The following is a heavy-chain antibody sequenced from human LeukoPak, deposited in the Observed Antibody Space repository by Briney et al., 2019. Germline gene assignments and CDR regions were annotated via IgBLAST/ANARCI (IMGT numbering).Heavy chain of an antibody. J-gene: IGHJ6*02. CDR2: IYYSGST. CDR1: GDSISSSSYY. V-gene: IGHV4-39*01. D-gene: IGHD3-3*01. CDR3: ATGGYDFWSGLSYYGMDV. Sequence: SSETLSLTCTVSGDSISSSSYYWGWLRQPPGKGLEWIGSIYYSGSTYYNPSLKSRVTISVDTSKNQFSLKLSSVTAADTAVYYCATGGYDFWSGLSYYGMDVWGQGTTVTVSS.